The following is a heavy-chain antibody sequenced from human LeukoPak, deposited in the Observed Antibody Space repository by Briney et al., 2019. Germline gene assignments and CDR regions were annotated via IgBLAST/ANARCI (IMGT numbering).Heavy chain of an antibody. CDR1: GYTFTSYD. CDR2: MNPNSGNT. J-gene: IGHJ6*02. Sequence: ASLKVSCKPSGYTFTSYDINWVRQAPGQGLEWMGWMNPNSGNTGYAQKFQGRVTKTRNTSISTAYMELSSLRSEDTAVYYCARGPPVRFLEWLSPHYYYYGMDVWGQGTTVTVSS. CDR3: ARGPPVRFLEWLSPHYYYYGMDV. D-gene: IGHD3-3*01. V-gene: IGHV1-8*01.